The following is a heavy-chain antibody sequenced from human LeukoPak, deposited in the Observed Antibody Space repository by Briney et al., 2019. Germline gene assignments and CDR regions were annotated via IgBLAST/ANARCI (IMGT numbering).Heavy chain of an antibody. CDR1: EYSFPNYC. D-gene: IGHD5-24*01. Sequence: GESLKISCKHSEYSFPNYCIGWVRQMPGKGLEWMGIIYPGDSDTRYSPSSQGQVTISADKSISTAYLQWSSLKASDTAMYYCARLWEMAADYWGQGTLVTVSS. CDR3: ARLWEMAADY. V-gene: IGHV5-51*01. CDR2: IYPGDSDT. J-gene: IGHJ4*02.